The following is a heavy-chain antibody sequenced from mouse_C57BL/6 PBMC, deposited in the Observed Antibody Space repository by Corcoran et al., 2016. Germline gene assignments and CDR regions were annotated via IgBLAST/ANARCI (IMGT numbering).Heavy chain of an antibody. Sequence: QIQLVQSGPELKKPGETVKISCKASGYTFTTYGMIWVKQAPGKGLKGMGWINTYNGVPTYADDFKGRFAFSLETSASTAYLQINNLKNEERATYFSYRSTPLYSGSTCCFAYGGQGTLVTVSA. CDR3: YRSTPLYSGSTCCFAY. V-gene: IGHV9-3*01. D-gene: IGHD1-1*01. CDR2: INTYNGVP. CDR1: GYTFTTYG. J-gene: IGHJ3*01.